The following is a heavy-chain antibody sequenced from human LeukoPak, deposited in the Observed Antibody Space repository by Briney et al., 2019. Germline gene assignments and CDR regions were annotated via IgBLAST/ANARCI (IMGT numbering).Heavy chain of an antibody. D-gene: IGHD2-15*01. V-gene: IGHV3-30*04. CDR3: AKDYCSGGNCPFPFFDS. CDR1: GFTFSSYA. Sequence: GRSLRLSCAASGFTFSSYAMHWVRQAPGKGLGWVAVISYDGSNKYYADSVKGRFTISRDNSKNTLYLQMNSLRAEDTATYYCAKDYCSGGNCPFPFFDSWGQGTLVTVSS. J-gene: IGHJ4*02. CDR2: ISYDGSNK.